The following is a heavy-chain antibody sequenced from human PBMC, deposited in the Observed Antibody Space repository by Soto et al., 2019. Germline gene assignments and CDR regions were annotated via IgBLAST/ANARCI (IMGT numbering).Heavy chain of an antibody. J-gene: IGHJ6*01. Sequence: QVQLVQSGADVRKPGASVKVSCKASGYTFASSDINWVRQAPGQGLEWMGWMNPNSGNTGYAQKFRGRITMTRNTSITTAYMELSSLRSDDTAVYYCARGTGDSVNDYSGMDVWGHGTTVTVSS. CDR2: MNPNSGNT. V-gene: IGHV1-8*01. CDR3: ARGTGDSVNDYSGMDV. D-gene: IGHD2-21*01. CDR1: GYTFASSD.